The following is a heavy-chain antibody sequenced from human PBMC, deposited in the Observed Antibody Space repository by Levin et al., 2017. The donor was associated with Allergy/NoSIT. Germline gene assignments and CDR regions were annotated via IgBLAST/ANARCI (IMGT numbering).Heavy chain of an antibody. V-gene: IGHV3-66*01. CDR3: ARADYGAYDLE. J-gene: IGHJ4*02. Sequence: GGSLRLSCAASGFTVSSNYMTWVRQAPGKGLEWVSIIYTGGTTFYADSVKGKFTISSYNSKNTLYLQMNSLRAEDTAVYYCARADYGAYDLEWGQGTLVTVSS. CDR2: IYTGGTT. CDR1: GFTVSSNY. D-gene: IGHD5-12*01.